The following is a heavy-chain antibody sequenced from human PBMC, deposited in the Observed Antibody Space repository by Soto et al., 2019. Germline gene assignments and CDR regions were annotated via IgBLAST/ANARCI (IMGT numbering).Heavy chain of an antibody. CDR3: ARFLTVTTNYYYYGMDV. D-gene: IGHD4-17*01. CDR2: IYYSGST. V-gene: IGHV4-59*01. J-gene: IGHJ6*02. CDR1: CGSISSYY. Sequence: SETLSLTCTVSCGSISSYYWSWIRQPPGKGLEWIGYIYYSGSTNYNPSLKSRVTISVDTSKNQFSLKLSSVTAADTAVYYCARFLTVTTNYYYYGMDVWGQGTTVTVSS.